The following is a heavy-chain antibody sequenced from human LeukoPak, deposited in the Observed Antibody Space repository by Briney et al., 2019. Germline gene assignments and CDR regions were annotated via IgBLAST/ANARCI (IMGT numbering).Heavy chain of an antibody. CDR1: GFTFSSYD. Sequence: PGGSLRLSCAASGFTFSSYDMHWVRHTTGGGLEWVSGIGNAGDTYSPGSVKGRFTISGENAKNSLYIQMSSLRVGDTAVYYCARADLRGYSHYYWGEGTLVSASS. CDR3: ARADLRGYSHYY. J-gene: IGHJ4*02. CDR2: IGNAGDT. D-gene: IGHD5-18*01. V-gene: IGHV3-13*01.